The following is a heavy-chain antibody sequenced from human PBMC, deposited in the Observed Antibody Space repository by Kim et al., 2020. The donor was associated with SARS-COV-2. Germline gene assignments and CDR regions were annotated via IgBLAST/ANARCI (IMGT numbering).Heavy chain of an antibody. J-gene: IGHJ4*02. V-gene: IGHV3-30*18. CDR2: ISYDGSNK. CDR3: AKEATAYYYDSSGYSDYFDY. Sequence: GGSLRLSCAASGFTFSSYGMHWVRQAPGKGLEWVAVISYDGSNKYYADSVKGRFTISRDNSKNTLYLQMNSLRAEDTAVYYCAKEATAYYYDSSGYSDYFDYWGQGTLVTVSS. CDR1: GFTFSSYG. D-gene: IGHD3-22*01.